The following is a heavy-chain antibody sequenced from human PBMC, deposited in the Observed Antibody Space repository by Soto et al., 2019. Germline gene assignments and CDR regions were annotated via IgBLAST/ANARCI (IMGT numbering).Heavy chain of an antibody. J-gene: IGHJ2*01. D-gene: IGHD3-10*01. Sequence: SETLSLTCAVYGGSFSGYYWSWIRQPPGKGLEWIGEINNGGSSNYNPSLKSRVSMSVGTSNNQFSLKLTSVTAADTAVYYCARGRGDGYNQDWYFDLWGRGTLVPSPQ. CDR3: ARGRGDGYNQDWYFDL. CDR2: INNGGSS. CDR1: GGSFSGYY. V-gene: IGHV4-34*01.